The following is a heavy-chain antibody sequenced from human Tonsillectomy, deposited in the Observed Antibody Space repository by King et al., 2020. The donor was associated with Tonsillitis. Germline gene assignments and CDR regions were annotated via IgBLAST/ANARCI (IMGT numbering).Heavy chain of an antibody. CDR2: IRYDGNNK. Sequence: VQLVESGGGVVQPGGSLRLSCAASGFTFSHYGMHWVRQAPGKGLEWVAFIRYDGNNKYYADSVKGRFTISRDNSKNTLYLQVNSLRAEDTAVYYCAKDKVSVLWFGEACDYWGQGTLVTVSS. J-gene: IGHJ4*02. V-gene: IGHV3-30*02. CDR3: AKDKVSVLWFGEACDY. D-gene: IGHD3-10*01. CDR1: GFTFSHYG.